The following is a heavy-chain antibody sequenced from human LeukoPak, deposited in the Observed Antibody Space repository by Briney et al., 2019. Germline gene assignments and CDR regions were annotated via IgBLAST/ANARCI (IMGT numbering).Heavy chain of an antibody. V-gene: IGHV4-39*01. D-gene: IGHD4-17*01. CDR3: ARHSDYGDYGYMDV. CDR1: GGSISSSSYY. CDR2: IYYSGST. J-gene: IGHJ6*03. Sequence: SETLSLTCTVSGGSISSSSYYWGWIRQPPGKGLEWIGSIYYSGSTYYNPSLKSRVPISVDTSKNQFSLKLSSVTAADTAVYYCARHSDYGDYGYMDVWGKGTTATVSS.